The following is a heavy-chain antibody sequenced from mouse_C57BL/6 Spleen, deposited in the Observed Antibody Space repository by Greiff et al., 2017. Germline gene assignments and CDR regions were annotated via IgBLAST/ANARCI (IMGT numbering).Heavy chain of an antibody. V-gene: IGHV1-72*01. CDR1: GYTFTSYW. CDR2: IDPNSGGT. J-gene: IGHJ4*01. CDR3: ARERITTVEGYYYAMDY. Sequence: QVHVKQPGAELVKPGASVKLSCKASGYTFTSYWMHWVKQRPGRGLEWIGRIDPNSGGTKYNEKFKSKATLTVDKPSSTAYMQLSSLTSEDSAFYYCARERITTVEGYYYAMDYWGQGTSVTVSS. D-gene: IGHD1-1*01.